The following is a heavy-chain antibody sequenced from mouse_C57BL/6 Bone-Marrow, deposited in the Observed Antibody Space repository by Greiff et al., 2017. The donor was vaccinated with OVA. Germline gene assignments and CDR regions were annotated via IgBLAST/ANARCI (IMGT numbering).Heavy chain of an antibody. J-gene: IGHJ1*03. CDR2: IYPGDGDT. V-gene: IGHV1-82*01. Sequence: QVQLQQSGPELVKPGASVKISCKASGYAFSSSWMNWVKQRPGKGLEWIGRIYPGDGDTNYNGKFKGKATLTADKSSSTAYMQLSSLTSEDSAVYFCARGGRRGYFDVWGTGTTVTVSS. CDR1: GYAFSSSW. CDR3: ARGGRRGYFDV.